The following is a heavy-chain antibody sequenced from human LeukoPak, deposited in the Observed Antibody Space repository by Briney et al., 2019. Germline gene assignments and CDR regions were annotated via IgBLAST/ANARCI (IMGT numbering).Heavy chain of an antibody. V-gene: IGHV3-30*18. CDR2: ISYDGTNE. Sequence: GGSLRLSCAASGFTFSSYGMHWVRQAPGKGLEWVAVISYDGTNEYYADSVRGRFTISRDNSKNTLDLQMNSLSTEDTAVYYCAKDGFCSSTGCYPNHFDSWGQGTLVTVSS. CDR1: GFTFSSYG. D-gene: IGHD2-2*01. J-gene: IGHJ4*02. CDR3: AKDGFCSSTGCYPNHFDS.